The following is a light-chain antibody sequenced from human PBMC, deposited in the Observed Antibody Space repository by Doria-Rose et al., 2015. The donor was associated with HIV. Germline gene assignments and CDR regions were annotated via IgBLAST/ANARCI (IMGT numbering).Light chain of an antibody. CDR3: SSYTSSSTLRV. CDR1: SSDVGGYNF. Sequence: QSVLTQPASVSGSPGQSITISCTGTSSDVGGYNFVSWYQQHPGKAPKLMIYDVSNRPSGVSNRFSGSKSGVTASLTISGLQAEDEADYYCSSYTSSSTLRVFGGGTKLTVL. V-gene: IGLV2-14*03. J-gene: IGLJ3*02. CDR2: DVS.